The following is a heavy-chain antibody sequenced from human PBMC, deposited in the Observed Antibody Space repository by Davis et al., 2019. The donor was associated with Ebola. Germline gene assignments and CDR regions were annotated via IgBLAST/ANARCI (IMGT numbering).Heavy chain of an antibody. D-gene: IGHD2-2*01. CDR1: GFTFSSYS. Sequence: PGGSLRLSCAASGFTFSSYSMNWVRQAPGKGLEWVSSISSSSSYIYYADSVKGRFTISRDNAKNSLYLQMNSLRAEDTAVYYCARGLGYCSSTSCSLGAFDIWGQGTMVTVSS. V-gene: IGHV3-21*01. CDR3: ARGLGYCSSTSCSLGAFDI. J-gene: IGHJ3*02. CDR2: ISSSSSYI.